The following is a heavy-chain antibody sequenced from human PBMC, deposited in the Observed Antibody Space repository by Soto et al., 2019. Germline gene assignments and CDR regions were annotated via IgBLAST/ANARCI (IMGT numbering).Heavy chain of an antibody. Sequence: PXGFLRLSGAASGFAVSSYSMSWVRQAPGTGLEWVSAISGSGGSTYYADSVKGRFTISRDNSKNTLYLQMNSLRAEDTAVYYCAKDAAYSRSYWLNWFDPWGQGTLVTVS. CDR3: AKDAAYSRSYWLNWFDP. CDR2: ISGSGGST. CDR1: GFAVSSYS. V-gene: IGHV3-23*01. D-gene: IGHD1-26*01. J-gene: IGHJ5*02.